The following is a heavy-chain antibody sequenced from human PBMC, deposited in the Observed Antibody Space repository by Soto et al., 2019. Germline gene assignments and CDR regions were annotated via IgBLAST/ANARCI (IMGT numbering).Heavy chain of an antibody. Sequence: EVQLVESGGGLVQPGGSLRLSCAVSGFTFSSFWMHWVRQAPGEGLVWVSRINTDGSSTSYADYVKGRFTISRDNAKNTLYLQMNSLRVEDTAMYYCAKRGVDTFGLSYWGQGTLVTGSS. CDR2: INTDGSST. CDR3: AKRGVDTFGLSY. D-gene: IGHD3-10*01. J-gene: IGHJ4*02. V-gene: IGHV3-74*01. CDR1: GFTFSSFW.